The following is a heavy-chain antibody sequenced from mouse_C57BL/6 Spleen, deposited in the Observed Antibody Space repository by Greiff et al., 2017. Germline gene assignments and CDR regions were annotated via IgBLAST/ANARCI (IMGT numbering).Heavy chain of an antibody. J-gene: IGHJ1*03. Sequence: VQLQQSGPELVKPGASVKIPCKASGYTFTDYNMDWVKQSHGKSLEWIGNINPNDGGTFYNQKFKGKATLTVDKSTSTAYLELRSLSSEDTAVYYCARSYYGSSRYFDVWGTGTTVTVSS. D-gene: IGHD1-1*01. CDR3: ARSYYGSSRYFDV. CDR2: INPNDGGT. V-gene: IGHV1-18*01. CDR1: GYTFTDYN.